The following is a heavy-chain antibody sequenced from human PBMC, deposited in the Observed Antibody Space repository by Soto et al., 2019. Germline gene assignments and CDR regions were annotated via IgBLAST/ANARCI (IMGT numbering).Heavy chain of an antibody. D-gene: IGHD4-17*01. J-gene: IGHJ4*02. Sequence: SEALSLTCTVSGGSISTYYWTWIRQPPGKVLEWIGYIYYSGSTNYNPSLKSRVTISVDLSKNRFSLRLSSVTTADTALYYCARTTAVPNTLRSRYFFDYWGQGTLVTVSS. CDR3: ARTTAVPNTLRSRYFFDY. CDR1: GGSISTYY. V-gene: IGHV4-59*01. CDR2: IYYSGST.